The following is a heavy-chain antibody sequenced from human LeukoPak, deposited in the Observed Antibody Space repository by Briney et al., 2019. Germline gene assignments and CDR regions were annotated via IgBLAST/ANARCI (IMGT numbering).Heavy chain of an antibody. V-gene: IGHV4-4*07. CDR1: GGSISNYY. CDR3: ARSRGTTLVTRFDY. Sequence: PSETLSLTCTVSGGSISNYYWSRIRQPAGKGLEWIGRINTSGSTDYNPSLKSRVTMSVDTAKNQFSLNLSSLTAADTAVYYCARSRGTTLVTRFDYWGQGTLVTVSS. CDR2: INTSGST. J-gene: IGHJ4*02. D-gene: IGHD5-18*01.